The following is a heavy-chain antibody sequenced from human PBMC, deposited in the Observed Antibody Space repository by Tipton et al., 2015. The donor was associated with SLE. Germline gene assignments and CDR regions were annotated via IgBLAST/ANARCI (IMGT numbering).Heavy chain of an antibody. D-gene: IGHD6-13*01. CDR2: TYYRSRWFN. V-gene: IGHV6-1*01. J-gene: IGHJ5*02. CDR1: SSNTAA. CDR3: ARDLPPLYSSSLRGPLKSWFDP. Sequence: SSNTAAWNWIRRSPSRGLEWLGRTYYRSRWFNDYAVSVKSRITINPDTSRNHFSLQLNSVTPEDTAVYYCARDLPPLYSSSLRGPLKSWFDPWSQGTLVTVSS.